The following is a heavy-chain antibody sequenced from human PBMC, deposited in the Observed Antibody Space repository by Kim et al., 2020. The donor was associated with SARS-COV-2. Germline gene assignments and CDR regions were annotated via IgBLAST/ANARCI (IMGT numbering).Heavy chain of an antibody. CDR2: A. Sequence: ANYAQKFQGRVTITADESTSTAYMELSSLRSEDTAVYYCARDEGGSYYDYWGQGTLVTVSS. D-gene: IGHD1-26*01. CDR3: ARDEGGSYYDY. V-gene: IGHV1-69*01. J-gene: IGHJ4*02.